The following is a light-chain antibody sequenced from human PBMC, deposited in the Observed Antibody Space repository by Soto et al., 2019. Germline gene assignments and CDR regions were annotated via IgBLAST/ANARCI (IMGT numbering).Light chain of an antibody. CDR3: QQYDNWPPGNT. V-gene: IGKV3-15*01. CDR2: GAS. CDR1: QSVSSN. Sequence: EIVMTQSPATLSVSPGERATLSCRASQSVSSNLAWYQQKPGQAPRLLIYGASTRATGIPARFSGSGSGTEFTLTISSLQSEDFAVYYCQQYDNWPPGNTFGQGTRVEIK. J-gene: IGKJ5*01.